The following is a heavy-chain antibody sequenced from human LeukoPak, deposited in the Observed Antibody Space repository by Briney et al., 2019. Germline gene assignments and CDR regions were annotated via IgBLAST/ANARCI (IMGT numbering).Heavy chain of an antibody. Sequence: PGGSLRLSCAASGFTFSSDPMSWVRQAPGKGLEWVSGISGSGTNTYYADSVKGRFTISRDNSKNTLFVQMNSLRAEDTAVYYCAKRTLTTENYFDYWGQGTLVTVSS. CDR3: AKRTLTTENYFDY. CDR1: GFTFSSDP. V-gene: IGHV3-23*01. J-gene: IGHJ4*02. CDR2: ISGSGTNT. D-gene: IGHD1-1*01.